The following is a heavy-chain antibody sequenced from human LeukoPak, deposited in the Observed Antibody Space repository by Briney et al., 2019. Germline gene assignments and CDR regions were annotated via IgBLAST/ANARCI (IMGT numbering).Heavy chain of an antibody. V-gene: IGHV3-23*01. CDR1: GFTFSSYA. J-gene: IGHJ2*01. CDR3: VKGAGSDWYFDL. Sequence: GGSLRLSCAASGFTFSSYAMNWVRQAPGKGLEWVSCIRDSGGATYYADSLKGRFTISRDNSKNTLYLQMDSLRADDTAVYYCVKGAGSDWYFDLWGRGTLVTVSS. CDR2: IRDSGGAT.